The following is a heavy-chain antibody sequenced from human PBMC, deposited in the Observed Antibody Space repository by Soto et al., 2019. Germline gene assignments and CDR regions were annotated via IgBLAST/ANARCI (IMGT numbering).Heavy chain of an antibody. V-gene: IGHV3-33*01. CDR1: GFTFSSYG. CDR3: ARGPYYDILTGPQDY. CDR2: IWYDGSNK. J-gene: IGHJ4*02. Sequence: QVQLVESGGGVVQPGRSLRLSCAASGFTFSSYGMHWVRQAPGKGLEWVAVIWYDGSNKYYADSVKGRFTISRDNSKNTLYLQMNSLGAEDTAVYYCARGPYYDILTGPQDYWGQGTLVTVSS. D-gene: IGHD3-9*01.